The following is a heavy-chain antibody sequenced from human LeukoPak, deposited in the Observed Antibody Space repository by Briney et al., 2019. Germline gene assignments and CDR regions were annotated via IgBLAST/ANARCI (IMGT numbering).Heavy chain of an antibody. D-gene: IGHD5-12*01. CDR3: AGGLGWVAQTYYFDY. V-gene: IGHV4-39*07. Sequence: SETLSLTCTVSGGSISSSSYYWGWIRQPPGKGLEWIGSIYYSGSTYYNPSLKSRVTISVETSKNQFSLKLSSVTAADTAVYYCAGGLGWVAQTYYFDYWSQGTLVTVSS. CDR1: GGSISSSSYY. CDR2: IYYSGST. J-gene: IGHJ4*02.